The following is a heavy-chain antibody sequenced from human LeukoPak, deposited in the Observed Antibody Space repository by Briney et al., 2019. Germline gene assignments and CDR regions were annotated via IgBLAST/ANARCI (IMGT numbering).Heavy chain of an antibody. V-gene: IGHV3-66*01. CDR1: GFTVSSNY. Sequence: TGGSLRLSCAASGFTVSSNYMSWVRQAPGKGLEWVSVIYSGGSTYYADSVKGRFTISRDNSKNTLYLQMNSLRAEDTAVYYCARAHFDSSGVGSDYWGQGTLVTVSS. CDR3: ARAHFDSSGVGSDY. CDR2: IYSGGST. J-gene: IGHJ4*02. D-gene: IGHD3-22*01.